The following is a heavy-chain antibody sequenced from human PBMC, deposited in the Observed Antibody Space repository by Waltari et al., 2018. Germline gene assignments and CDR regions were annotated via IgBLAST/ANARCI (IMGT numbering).Heavy chain of an antibody. J-gene: IGHJ6*02. Sequence: QVQLVESGGGVVQPGRSLRLSCEASEFTFSSYAMHWVRQAPGKGLEWVTVISYNARNIYYVDSVKGRFTISRDNSKKTLYLQINSLRAEDTAVYYCARDYCDRTNCHGMDVWGQGTTVTVSS. CDR3: ARDYCDRTNCHGMDV. CDR2: ISYNARNI. V-gene: IGHV3-30*04. D-gene: IGHD3-22*01. CDR1: EFTFSSYA.